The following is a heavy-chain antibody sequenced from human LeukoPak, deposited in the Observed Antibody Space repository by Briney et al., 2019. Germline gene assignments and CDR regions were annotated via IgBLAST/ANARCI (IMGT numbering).Heavy chain of an antibody. V-gene: IGHV3-23*01. J-gene: IGHJ4*02. CDR1: GFTFSNYA. CDR3: AKNIGGWELLGPDY. D-gene: IGHD1-26*01. CDR2: ISGSGGST. Sequence: GGSLRLSCAASGFTFSNYAMNWVRQAPGKGLEWVSGISGSGGSTYYADSVKGWFTISRDNSKNTLYLQMNSLRAEDTAIYYCAKNIGGWELLGPDYWGQGTLVTVSS.